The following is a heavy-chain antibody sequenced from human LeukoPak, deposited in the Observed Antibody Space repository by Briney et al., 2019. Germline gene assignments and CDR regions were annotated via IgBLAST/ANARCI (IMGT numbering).Heavy chain of an antibody. CDR1: GFTFSSYG. D-gene: IGHD2-2*02. V-gene: IGHV3-30*18. Sequence: GGSLRLSCAASGFTFSSYGFHWVRQAPGKGLEWVALISYDGSNNHYADSVKGRFAISRDFSKNTIFLHVDNLRPEDTARYYCAKSGDIEGALYNQFFDFWGQGSLVTVSS. CDR3: AKSGDIEGALYNQFFDF. CDR2: ISYDGSNN. J-gene: IGHJ4*02.